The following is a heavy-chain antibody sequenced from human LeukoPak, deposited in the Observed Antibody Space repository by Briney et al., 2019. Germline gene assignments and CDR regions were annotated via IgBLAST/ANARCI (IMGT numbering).Heavy chain of an antibody. D-gene: IGHD3-10*01. CDR3: ARALGITMVRGVNRWFDP. V-gene: IGHV4-59*01. J-gene: IGHJ5*02. Sequence: KPSETLSLTCTVSGGSISSYYWSWIRQPPGKGLEWIGHIYYSGSTNYNPSLKSRVTISVDTSKNQFSLKLSSVTAADTAVYYCARALGITMVRGVNRWFDPWGQGTLVTVSS. CDR1: GGSISSYY. CDR2: IYYSGST.